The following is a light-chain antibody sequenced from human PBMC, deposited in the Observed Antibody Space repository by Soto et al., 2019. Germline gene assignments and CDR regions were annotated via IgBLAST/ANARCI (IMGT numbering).Light chain of an antibody. CDR3: QQYYYLWT. Sequence: LQMTQSPSTLSASVGDTVTITCRASQSINSGLVWYQQKPGRAPKLLIYKAFTLESGVPLRFSGSGSGTEFTLTISSLQPDDFATYYCQQYYYLWTFGQGTKVEIK. V-gene: IGKV1-5*03. CDR1: QSINSG. J-gene: IGKJ1*01. CDR2: KAF.